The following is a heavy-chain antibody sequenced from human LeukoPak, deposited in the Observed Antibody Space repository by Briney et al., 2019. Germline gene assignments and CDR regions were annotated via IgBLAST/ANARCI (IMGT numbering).Heavy chain of an antibody. CDR1: GGSISSNY. Sequence: SETLSLTCIVSGGSISSNYWTWIRQPAGKGLEWLGRIYTSGGTNYNPSLKSRVTMSVDTSKKQFSLNLTSVTAADTAVYYCAREGKLTGYFGGLGFNYWGPGTLVTVSS. J-gene: IGHJ4*02. CDR3: AREGKLTGYFGGLGFNY. D-gene: IGHD6-19*01. CDR2: IYTSGGT. V-gene: IGHV4-4*07.